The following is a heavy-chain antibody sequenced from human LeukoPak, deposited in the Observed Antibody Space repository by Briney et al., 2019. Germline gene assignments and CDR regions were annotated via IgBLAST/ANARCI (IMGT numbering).Heavy chain of an antibody. CDR3: AGGVVAAGN. CDR2: INHSGST. D-gene: IGHD2-15*01. V-gene: IGHV4-34*01. Sequence: SETLSLTCAVYGGSFSGYYWSWIRQPPGKGLEWIGEINHSGSTNYNPSLRGRVTISVDTSKNQFSLKLSSVTAADTAVYYCAGGVVAAGNWGQGTLVTVSS. CDR1: GGSFSGYY. J-gene: IGHJ4*02.